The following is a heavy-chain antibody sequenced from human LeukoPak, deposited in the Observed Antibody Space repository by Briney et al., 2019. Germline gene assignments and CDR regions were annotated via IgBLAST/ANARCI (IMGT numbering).Heavy chain of an antibody. CDR1: GFTFSTYA. D-gene: IGHD3-10*01. J-gene: IGHJ4*02. CDR3: ASPTPTHYGSGSSFDY. Sequence: GRSLRLSCAASGFTFSTYAMSWVRQAPGKGLEWVSAISGSGGSTYYADSVKGRFTISRDNSKNTLYLQMNSLRAEDTAVYYCASPTPTHYGSGSSFDYWGQGTLVTVSS. CDR2: ISGSGGST. V-gene: IGHV3-23*01.